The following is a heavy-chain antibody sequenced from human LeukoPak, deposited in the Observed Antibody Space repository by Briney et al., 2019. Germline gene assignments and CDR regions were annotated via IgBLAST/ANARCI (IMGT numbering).Heavy chain of an antibody. V-gene: IGHV1-69*15. Sequence: SVKVSCKTSGGTFSSSAITWVRQAPGQGLEWMGRIIPIFGTVNYAQKFQGRVTITADESTSTAYMELSSLRSEDTAVYYCARGGYYYDSSGSPRGYYFDYWGQGTLVTVSS. CDR1: GGTFSSSA. J-gene: IGHJ4*02. CDR3: ARGGYYYDSSGSPRGYYFDY. CDR2: IIPIFGTV. D-gene: IGHD3-22*01.